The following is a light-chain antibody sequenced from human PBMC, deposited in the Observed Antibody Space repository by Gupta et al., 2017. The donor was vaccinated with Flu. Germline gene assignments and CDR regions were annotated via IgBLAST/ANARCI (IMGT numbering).Light chain of an antibody. V-gene: IGKV1-9*01. Sequence: PSFLSASVGERVTITCRASQGSSSYLAWYQQKPGKALKLLIYAASTLQSGVPSRFSGSGSGTEFTLTISSLQPEDFATYYCQQFNSYPRTFGQGTKVEIK. CDR2: AAS. CDR1: QGSSSY. CDR3: QQFNSYPRT. J-gene: IGKJ1*01.